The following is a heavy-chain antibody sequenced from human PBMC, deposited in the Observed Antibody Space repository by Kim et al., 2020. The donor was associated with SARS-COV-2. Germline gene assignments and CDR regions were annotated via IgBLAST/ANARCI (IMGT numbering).Heavy chain of an antibody. V-gene: IGHV1-69*04. CDR2: IIPVLDVT. J-gene: IGHJ6*02. Sequence: SVKVSCKASGGTLSNYAINWVRQTTGQGLEWMGRIIPVLDVTTYAQKFQGRVTITADKSTNIAYMELSSLRSEDTYVYYCARADFDWLLEESYYGMDVWGQETTVGVSS. CDR1: GGTLSNYA. CDR3: ARADFDWLLEESYYGMDV. D-gene: IGHD3-9*01.